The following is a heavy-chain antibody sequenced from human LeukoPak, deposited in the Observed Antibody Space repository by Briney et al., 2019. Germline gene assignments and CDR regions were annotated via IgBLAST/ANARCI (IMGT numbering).Heavy chain of an antibody. CDR3: AREMTISV. CDR2: ISGSSSTI. D-gene: IGHD3-3*01. Sequence: GGSLRLSCAASGFSFRSYSMNWVRQAPGKGLEWVSFISGSSSTIYYADSVKGRFTISRDNAKNSLYLQMNSLRAEDTAVYYCAREMTISVWGKGTTVTVSS. V-gene: IGHV3-48*04. CDR1: GFSFRSYS. J-gene: IGHJ6*04.